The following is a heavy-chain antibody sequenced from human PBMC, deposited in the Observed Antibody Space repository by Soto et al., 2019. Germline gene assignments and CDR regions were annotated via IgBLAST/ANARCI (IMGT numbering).Heavy chain of an antibody. Sequence: QVQLVQSGAEVKKPGASVKVSCKASGYTFSSYFISWVRQAPGQGLEWMGWISAYNGNTNYAQNLQGRVTMTTDTPPSTASMELTTMSSEATAAYYCARDQPPVNYWGQGTLVTVSS. CDR3: ARDQPPVNY. CDR1: GYTFSSYF. J-gene: IGHJ4*02. CDR2: ISAYNGNT. V-gene: IGHV1-18*01. D-gene: IGHD3-22*01.